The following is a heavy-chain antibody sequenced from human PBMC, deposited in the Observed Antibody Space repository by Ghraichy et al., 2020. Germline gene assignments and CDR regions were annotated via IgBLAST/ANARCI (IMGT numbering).Heavy chain of an antibody. CDR1: GFTFSSYA. CDR3: AGYYYDSSGYEPFDY. D-gene: IGHD3-22*01. V-gene: IGHV3-23*01. CDR2: ISGSRGST. J-gene: IGHJ4*02. Sequence: GESLNISCAASGFTFSSYAMSWVRQAPGKGLEWVSAISGSRGSTYYADSVKGRFTISRDNSKNTLYLQMNSLRAEDTAVYYCAGYYYDSSGYEPFDYWGQGTLVTVSS.